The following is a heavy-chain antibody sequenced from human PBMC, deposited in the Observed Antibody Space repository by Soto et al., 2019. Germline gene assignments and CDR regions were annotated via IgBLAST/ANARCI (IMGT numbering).Heavy chain of an antibody. J-gene: IGHJ4*02. CDR2: INHGGST. V-gene: IGHV4-34*01. CDR1: GGSFSGYY. D-gene: IGHD3-9*01. Sequence: PSETLSLTCAVYGGSFSGYYWSWIRQPPGKGLEWIGEINHGGSTNYNPSLKSRVTISVDTSKNQFSLKLSSVTAADTAVYYCARKYYDILTGYSEYFDYWGQGTLVTVSS. CDR3: ARKYYDILTGYSEYFDY.